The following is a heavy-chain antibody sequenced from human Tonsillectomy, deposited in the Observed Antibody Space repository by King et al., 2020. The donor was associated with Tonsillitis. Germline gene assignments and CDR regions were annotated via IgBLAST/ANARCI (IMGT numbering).Heavy chain of an antibody. D-gene: IGHD7-27*01. V-gene: IGHV4-4*02. CDR1: GGSISSSNW. J-gene: IGHJ3*02. Sequence: LQLQESGPGLVKPSGTLALTCAVSGGSISSSNWWSWVRQPPGKGLEWSGEIYHSGSTNYNPSRKSRVTISVDKSKNQFSLKLSSVTAADTAVYYCARDLLTGDAFDIWGQGTMVTVSS. CDR2: IYHSGST. CDR3: ARDLLTGDAFDI.